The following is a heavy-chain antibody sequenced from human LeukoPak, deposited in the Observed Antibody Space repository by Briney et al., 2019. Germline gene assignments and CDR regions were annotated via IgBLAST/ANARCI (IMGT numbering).Heavy chain of an antibody. D-gene: IGHD5-18*01. CDR3: ARDEGWIQLFF. CDR2: ISYDGSNK. V-gene: IGHV3-30*03. Sequence: GRSLRLSCAASGFTFSSYGMHWVRQAPGKGLEWVAVISYDGSNKYYADSVKGRFTISRDNSGNMVYLQMNSLRAEDTAMYYCARDEGWIQLFFRGQGTLVTVSS. CDR1: GFTFSSYG. J-gene: IGHJ4*02.